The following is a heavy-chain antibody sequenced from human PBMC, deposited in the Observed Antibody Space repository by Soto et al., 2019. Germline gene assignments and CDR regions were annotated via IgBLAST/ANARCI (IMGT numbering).Heavy chain of an antibody. D-gene: IGHD6-19*01. V-gene: IGHV1-46*01. CDR3: PRDGLAVAGPTNWLNP. CDR1: GYTFTSYY. Sequence: XSVKVSCKASGYTFTSYYMHWVRQSPGQGLEWMGRIKPSCGSTSYEQKCQGRVTMTGDTPSSTGYMELSRLRSEDTALYYRPRDGLAVAGPTNWLNPWGQAALLRVSS. CDR2: IKPSCGST. J-gene: IGHJ5*02.